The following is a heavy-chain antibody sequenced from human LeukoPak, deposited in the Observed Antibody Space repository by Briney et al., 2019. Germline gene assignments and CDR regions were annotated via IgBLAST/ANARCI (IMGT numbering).Heavy chain of an antibody. D-gene: IGHD3-3*01. J-gene: IGHJ5*02. V-gene: IGHV1-3*01. CDR3: ARANITIFGVADYAFDP. CDR1: GYAFTSYA. Sequence: ASVKVSCKASGYAFTSYAIHWVRQAPGQRLEWMGWINAGNGNTKYSQKFQGRVTITRDTSASTAYMELSSLRSEDTAVYYCARANITIFGVADYAFDPWGQGTLVTVSS. CDR2: INAGNGNT.